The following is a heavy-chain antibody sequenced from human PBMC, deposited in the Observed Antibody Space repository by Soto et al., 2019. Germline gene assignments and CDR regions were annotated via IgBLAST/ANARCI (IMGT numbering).Heavy chain of an antibody. Sequence: QVQLQKSGPRLVKPSGTLSLTCSVSGGSITNSNWWTWVRLPPAKGLEWIGDIYHAGSTKYNPSLERRVTISVDTSKNQFALKLTSVTAADTAVYFCARGPPIVGNTTPLDSWGRGTLVTVSS. CDR2: IYHAGST. J-gene: IGHJ4*02. D-gene: IGHD1-26*01. CDR1: GGSITNSNW. V-gene: IGHV4-4*02. CDR3: ARGPPIVGNTTPLDS.